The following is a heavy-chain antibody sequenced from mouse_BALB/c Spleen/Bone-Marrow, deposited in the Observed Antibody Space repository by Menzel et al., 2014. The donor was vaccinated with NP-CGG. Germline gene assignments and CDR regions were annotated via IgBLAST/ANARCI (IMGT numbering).Heavy chain of an antibody. CDR3: ARLGYYGSFAY. CDR1: GFDFSRYW. J-gene: IGHJ3*01. V-gene: IGHV4-1*02. D-gene: IGHD1-2*01. CDR2: INPDSNTI. Sequence: EVKLQESGGGLVQPGGSLKLSCAASGFDFSRYWMSWVRQAPGKGLEWIGEINPDSNTINYTPSLKDKFIISRDSAKNTLYLQMSKVRSEDTALYYCARLGYYGSFAYWGQETLVTVSA.